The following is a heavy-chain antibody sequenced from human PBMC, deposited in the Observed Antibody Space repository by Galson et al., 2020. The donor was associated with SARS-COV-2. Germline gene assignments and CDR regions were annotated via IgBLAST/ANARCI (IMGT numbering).Heavy chain of an antibody. J-gene: IGHJ4*02. Sequence: GESLKISCAASGFTVSSNYMSWVRQAPGKGLEWVSVIYSGGSTYYADSVKGRFTISRDNSKNTLYLQMNSLRAEDTAVYYCAIDYGDYYFDYWGQGTLVTVSS. CDR3: AIDYGDYYFDY. V-gene: IGHV3-53*01. CDR1: GFTVSSNY. CDR2: IYSGGST. D-gene: IGHD4-17*01.